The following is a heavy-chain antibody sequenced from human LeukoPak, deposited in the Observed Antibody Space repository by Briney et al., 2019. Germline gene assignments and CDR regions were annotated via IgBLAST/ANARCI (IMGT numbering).Heavy chain of an antibody. V-gene: IGHV4-59*01. CDR1: GGSISSYY. CDR3: ARCGGFEWSGLYYYYGMDV. D-gene: IGHD3-3*01. CDR2: IYYSGST. J-gene: IGHJ6*02. Sequence: PSETLSLTCTVSGGSISSYYWSWIRQPPGQGLEWIGYIYYSGSTNYNPSLKSRVTISVDTSKNQFSLKLSSVTAADTAVYYCARCGGFEWSGLYYYYGMDVWGQGTTVTVSS.